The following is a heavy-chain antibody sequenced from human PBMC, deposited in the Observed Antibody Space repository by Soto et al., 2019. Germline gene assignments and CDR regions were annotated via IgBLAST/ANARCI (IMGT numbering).Heavy chain of an antibody. J-gene: IGHJ4*02. CDR3: ARSKWELAIDY. CDR2: IYYSGST. Sequence: SETLSLTCTVSGGSISSGDYYWSWIRQPPGKGPEWIGYIYYSGSTYYNPSLKSRVTISVDTSKNQFSLKLSSVTTADTAVYYCARSKWELAIDYWGLGTLVTVSS. CDR1: GGSISSGDYY. V-gene: IGHV4-30-4*01. D-gene: IGHD1-26*01.